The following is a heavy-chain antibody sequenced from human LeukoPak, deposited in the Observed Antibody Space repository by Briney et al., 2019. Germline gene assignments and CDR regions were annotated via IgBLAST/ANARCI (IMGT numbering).Heavy chain of an antibody. CDR2: ISSSSSTI. CDR1: GFTFSSYS. Sequence: GGSLRLSCAASGFTFSSYSMNWVRQAPGKGLEWVSYISSSSSTIYYADSVKGRFTISRDNAKNSLYLQMSSLRAEDTAVYYCAKEPSYIWGSYRYTDYFDYWGQGTLVTVSS. J-gene: IGHJ4*02. CDR3: AKEPSYIWGSYRYTDYFDY. V-gene: IGHV3-48*04. D-gene: IGHD3-16*02.